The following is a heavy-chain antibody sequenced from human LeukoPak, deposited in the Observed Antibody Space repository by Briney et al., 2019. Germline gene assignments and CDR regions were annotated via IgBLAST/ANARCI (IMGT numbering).Heavy chain of an antibody. Sequence: GGSLRLSCAASGFTFSSYAMHWVRQAPGKGLEWVAVISYDGSNKYYAGSVKGRFTISRDNSKNTLYLQMNSLRAEDTAVYYCARDGYSGYDDYFDYWGQGTLVTVSS. J-gene: IGHJ4*02. CDR1: GFTFSSYA. V-gene: IGHV3-30-3*01. CDR2: ISYDGSNK. CDR3: ARDGYSGYDDYFDY. D-gene: IGHD5-12*01.